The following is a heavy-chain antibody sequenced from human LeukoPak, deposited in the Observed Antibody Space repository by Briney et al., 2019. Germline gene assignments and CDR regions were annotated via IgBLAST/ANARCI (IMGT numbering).Heavy chain of an antibody. V-gene: IGHV4-61*02. J-gene: IGHJ6*02. CDR1: GDSISGTSSF. CDR2: IYASGTT. CDR3: ARRLPGYYYYMDV. Sequence: SETLSLTCSVSGDSISGTSSFWSWIRQPAGKGLEWIGRIYASGTTNYNPSLKSRVTISVDTSKNQFSLKLTSVTAADTALYYCARRLPGYYYYMDVWGQGTTVTVSS. D-gene: IGHD3-22*01.